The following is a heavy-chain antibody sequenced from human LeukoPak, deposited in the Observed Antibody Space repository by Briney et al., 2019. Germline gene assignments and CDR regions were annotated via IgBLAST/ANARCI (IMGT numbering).Heavy chain of an antibody. V-gene: IGHV3-21*01. CDR2: ISSSSSYI. Sequence: GGSLRLSCAASGFTFSSYSMNWVRQAPGKGLEWVSSISSSSSYIYYADSVKGRFTISRDNAKNSLYLQMNSLRAEDTAVYYCAKTQYSGYDYFGDFDYWGQGTLVTVSS. D-gene: IGHD5-12*01. CDR3: AKTQYSGYDYFGDFDY. J-gene: IGHJ4*02. CDR1: GFTFSSYS.